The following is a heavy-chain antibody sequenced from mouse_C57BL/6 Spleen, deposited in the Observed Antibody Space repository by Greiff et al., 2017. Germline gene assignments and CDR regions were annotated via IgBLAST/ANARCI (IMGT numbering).Heavy chain of an antibody. CDR1: GYTFTSYW. CDR3: TRYDYDPYAMDY. J-gene: IGHJ4*01. Sequence: VQLQQPGAELVKPGASVKLSCKASGYTFTSYWMHWVKQRPGQGLEWIGMIHPNSGSTNSNEKFKSKATLTVDKSSSTAYMQLSSLTSEDSAVYYCTRYDYDPYAMDYWGQGTSVTVSS. D-gene: IGHD2-4*01. CDR2: IHPNSGST. V-gene: IGHV1-64*01.